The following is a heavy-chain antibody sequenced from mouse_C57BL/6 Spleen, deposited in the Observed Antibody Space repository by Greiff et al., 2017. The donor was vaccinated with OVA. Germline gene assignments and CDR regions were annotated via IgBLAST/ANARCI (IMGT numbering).Heavy chain of an antibody. J-gene: IGHJ4*01. CDR3: ARDGNYYAMDY. CDR1: GYSITSGYD. V-gene: IGHV3-1*01. Sequence: EVQLVESGPGMVKPSQSLSLTCTVTGYSITSGYDWHWIRHFPGNKLEWMGYISYSGSTNYNPSLKSRISITHDTSKNHFFLKLNSVTTEDTATYYFARDGNYYAMDYWGQGTSVTVSS. CDR2: ISYSGST.